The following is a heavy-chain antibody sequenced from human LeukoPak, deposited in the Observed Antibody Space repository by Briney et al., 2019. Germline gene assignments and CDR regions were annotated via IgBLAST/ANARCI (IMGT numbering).Heavy chain of an antibody. CDR1: GGSFSSYY. D-gene: IGHD3-10*01. V-gene: IGHV4-59*12. Sequence: SETLSLTCAVYGGSFSSYYWSWIRQPPGKGLEWIGYIYYSGSTNYNPSLKSRVTISVDTSKNQFSLKLSSVTAADTAVYYCAKSNGYGLVDIWGKGTTVTISS. CDR2: IYYSGST. J-gene: IGHJ6*04. CDR3: AKSNGYGLVDI.